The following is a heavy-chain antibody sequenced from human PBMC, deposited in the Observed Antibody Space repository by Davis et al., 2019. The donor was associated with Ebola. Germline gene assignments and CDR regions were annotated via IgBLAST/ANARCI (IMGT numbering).Heavy chain of an antibody. D-gene: IGHD6-6*01. V-gene: IGHV3-7*03. CDR1: GFTFSNAW. CDR2: IKQDGSEK. CDR3: AKVWRMVAARPY. Sequence: GESLKISCAASGFTFSNAWMSWVRQAPGKGLEWVANIKQDGSEKYYVDSVKGRFTISRDNSKNTLYLQMNSLRAEDTAVYYCAKVWRMVAARPYWGQGTLVTVSS. J-gene: IGHJ4*02.